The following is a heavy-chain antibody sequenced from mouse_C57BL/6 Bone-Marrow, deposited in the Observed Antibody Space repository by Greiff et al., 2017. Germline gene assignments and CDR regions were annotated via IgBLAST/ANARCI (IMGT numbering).Heavy chain of an antibody. V-gene: IGHV1-69*01. Sequence: QVQLQQPGAELVMPGASVKLSCKASGYTFTSYWMHWVKQRPGQGLEWIGEIDPSDSYTNYNQKFKGKSTLTVDKSSSTAYMQLSSLTSEDSAVYYCARPYYYGSSCAMDYWGQGTSVTVSS. CDR1: GYTFTSYW. D-gene: IGHD1-1*01. CDR2: IDPSDSYT. CDR3: ARPYYYGSSCAMDY. J-gene: IGHJ4*01.